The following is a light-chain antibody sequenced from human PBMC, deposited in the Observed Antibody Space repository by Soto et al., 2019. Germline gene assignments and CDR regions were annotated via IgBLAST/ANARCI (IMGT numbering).Light chain of an antibody. V-gene: IGKV1-39*01. CDR2: AAS. CDR3: QQSFTTWT. Sequence: DIPMTQSPSSLSASVGDSVTITCRASQSVGNFLNWYQQKPGLPPKYLIYAASNLPSGVTSRFSGSGSGTDFTLTISNLQPEDFATYYCQQSFTTWTFGQGTKVEVK. CDR1: QSVGNF. J-gene: IGKJ1*01.